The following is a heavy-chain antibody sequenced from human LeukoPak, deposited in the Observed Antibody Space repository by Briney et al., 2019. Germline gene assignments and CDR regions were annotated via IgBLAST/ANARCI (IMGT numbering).Heavy chain of an antibody. Sequence: SETLSLTCAVSGYSISSGYYWDWIRQPPGKGLEWIGTIYHSGTTYYNPSLKSRVTISVDTSKNQFSLKLSSVTAADTAVYYCARMYSSSWHLNYWGQGTLVTISS. V-gene: IGHV4-38-2*01. CDR1: GYSISSGYY. D-gene: IGHD6-13*01. CDR2: IYHSGTT. J-gene: IGHJ4*02. CDR3: ARMYSSSWHLNY.